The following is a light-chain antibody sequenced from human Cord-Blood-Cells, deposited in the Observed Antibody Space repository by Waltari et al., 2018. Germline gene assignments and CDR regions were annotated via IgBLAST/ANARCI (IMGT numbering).Light chain of an antibody. CDR2: WAS. CDR3: QQYYSTPLT. CDR1: QSVLYSSNNKNY. V-gene: IGKV4-1*01. Sequence: DIVMTQSPDSLAVSLGERATINCKSSQSVLYSSNNKNYLAWYQQKPGQPPKLLLYWASTREYGGPDRFSGSGSGPDFTLTISSLQAEDVAVYYCQQYYSTPLTFGPGTKVDIK. J-gene: IGKJ3*01.